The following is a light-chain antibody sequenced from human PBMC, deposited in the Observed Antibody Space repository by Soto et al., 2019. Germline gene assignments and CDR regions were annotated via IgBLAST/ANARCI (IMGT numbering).Light chain of an antibody. CDR1: ENINQN. Sequence: GMTHSRATLSCFRGEGGTLSCRGTENINQNLAWYQQKTGQAPRLLRHGAAYRATGIPERFSGRGSGTELTLAISRLVPEDFAVYYCQNYEDSPVTCGQGTKVDIK. J-gene: IGKJ1*01. CDR2: GAA. V-gene: IGKV3-15*01. CDR3: QNYEDSPVT.